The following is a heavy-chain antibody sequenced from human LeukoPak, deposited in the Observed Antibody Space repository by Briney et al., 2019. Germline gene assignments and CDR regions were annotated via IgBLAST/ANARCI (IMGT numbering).Heavy chain of an antibody. J-gene: IGHJ4*02. Sequence: GSLRLSCAASGFTFSSYGMSWVRQPPGKGLEWIGYIYYSGSTNYNPSLKSRVTISVDTSKNQFSLKLSSVTAADTAVYYCARRKVAAAGRQTAGTFDYWGRGTL. V-gene: IGHV4-59*08. D-gene: IGHD6-13*01. CDR2: IYYSGST. CDR3: ARRKVAAAGRQTAGTFDY. CDR1: GFTFSSYG.